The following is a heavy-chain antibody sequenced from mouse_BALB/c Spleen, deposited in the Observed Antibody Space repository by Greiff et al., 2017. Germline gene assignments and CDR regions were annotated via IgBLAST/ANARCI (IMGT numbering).Heavy chain of an antibody. V-gene: IGHV5-9-4*01. CDR2: ISSGGSYT. CDR1: GFTFSSYA. J-gene: IGHJ4*01. Sequence: EVKLMESGGGLVKPGGSLKLSCAASGFTFSSYAMSWVRQSPEKRLEWVAEISSGGSYTYYPDTVTGRFTISRDNAKNTLYLEMSSLRSEDTAMYYCARDTAQYYYAMDYWGQGTSVTVSS. CDR3: ARDTAQYYYAMDY.